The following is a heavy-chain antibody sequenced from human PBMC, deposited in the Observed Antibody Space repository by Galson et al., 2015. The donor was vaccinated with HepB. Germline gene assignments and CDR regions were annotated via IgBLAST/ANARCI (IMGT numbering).Heavy chain of an antibody. D-gene: IGHD1-14*01. CDR1: GYTFSRYA. V-gene: IGHV1-8*01. CDR3: ARELRNQLLSES. J-gene: IGHJ5*02. CDR2: MNPNSGNT. Sequence: SVKVSCKASGYTFSRYAIVWVRQATGQGLEWMGWMNPNSGNTGYAQKFQGRVTLTGDTSISTAYMELTSLRSEDTAVYYCARELRNQLLSESWGQGTLVTGPS.